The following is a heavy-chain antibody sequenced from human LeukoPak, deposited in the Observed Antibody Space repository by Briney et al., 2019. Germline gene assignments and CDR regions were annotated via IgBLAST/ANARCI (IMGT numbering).Heavy chain of an antibody. CDR3: ARSLGSHNYQPHCFDY. Sequence: GESLKISCKGSGYSFTSYWIGWVRQMPGKGLEWMGIIYPGDSDTRYSPSFQGQVTISADKSISTAYLQWSSLKASDTAMYYCARSLGSHNYQPHCFDYWGQGTLVTVSS. CDR2: IYPGDSDT. J-gene: IGHJ4*02. V-gene: IGHV5-51*01. CDR1: GYSFTSYW. D-gene: IGHD5-24*01.